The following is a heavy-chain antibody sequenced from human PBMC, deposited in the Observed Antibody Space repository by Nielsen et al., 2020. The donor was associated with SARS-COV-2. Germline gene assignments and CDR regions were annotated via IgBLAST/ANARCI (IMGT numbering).Heavy chain of an antibody. V-gene: IGHV3-7*01. CDR3: VSSSSDY. J-gene: IGHJ4*02. CDR1: GFTFSSYW. D-gene: IGHD6-6*01. Sequence: GESLKISYAASGFTFSSYWMSWVRQAPGKGLEWVANIKQDGSEKYYVDSVKGRFTISRDNAKNSLYLQMNSLRAEDTAVYYCVSSSSDYWGQGTLVTVSS. CDR2: IKQDGSEK.